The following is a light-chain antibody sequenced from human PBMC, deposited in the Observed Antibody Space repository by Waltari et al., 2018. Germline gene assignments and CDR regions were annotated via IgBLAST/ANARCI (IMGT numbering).Light chain of an antibody. V-gene: IGKV1-12*01. CDR3: QQADSFPIT. Sequence: IQMTQSPSSLSASVGDRVTITCRASEGVNSRLAWYQQKPGKAPKLLIHAASSLQSGVPPRFSGSGSGTDFTLTISSLQPADSATYYCQQADSFPITFGQGTRLEIK. J-gene: IGKJ5*01. CDR1: EGVNSR. CDR2: AAS.